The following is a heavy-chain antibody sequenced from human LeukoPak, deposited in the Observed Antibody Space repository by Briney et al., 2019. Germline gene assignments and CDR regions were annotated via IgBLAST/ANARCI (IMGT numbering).Heavy chain of an antibody. Sequence: GASVKVSCKASGYTFTSYGISWVRQAPGQGLEWMGWISAYNGNTNYAQKLQGRVTMTTDTSTSTAYMELRSLRSDDTAVYYCARDQDIVVHYYYYYGMDVWGQGTTVTVSS. CDR1: GYTFTSYG. CDR2: ISAYNGNT. J-gene: IGHJ6*02. V-gene: IGHV1-18*01. CDR3: ARDQDIVVHYYYYYGMDV. D-gene: IGHD2-15*01.